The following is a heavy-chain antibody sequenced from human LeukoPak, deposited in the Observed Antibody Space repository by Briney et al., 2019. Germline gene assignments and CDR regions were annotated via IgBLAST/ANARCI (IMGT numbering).Heavy chain of an antibody. Sequence: SKTLSLTCTVSGGSISSGGYYWSRIRQPPGKGLEWIGYIYHSGSTYYNPSLKSRVTISVDTSKNQFSLKLSSVTAADTAVYYCARVGITMVRGLDYWGQGTLVTVSS. CDR1: GGSISSGGYY. J-gene: IGHJ4*02. V-gene: IGHV4-30-2*01. CDR2: IYHSGST. CDR3: ARVGITMVRGLDY. D-gene: IGHD3-10*01.